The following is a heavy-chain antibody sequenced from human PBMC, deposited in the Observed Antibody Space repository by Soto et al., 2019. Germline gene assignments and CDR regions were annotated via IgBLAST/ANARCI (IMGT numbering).Heavy chain of an antibody. Sequence: GGSLRLSCAASGFTFSSYAMSWVRQAPGKGLEWVSAISGSGGSTYYADSVKGRFTISRDNSKNTLYLQMNSLRAEDTAVYYCAXEMGIAAARVYYYGMDVWGQGTTVTVSS. CDR3: AXEMGIAAARVYYYGMDV. V-gene: IGHV3-23*01. D-gene: IGHD6-13*01. CDR2: ISGSGGST. J-gene: IGHJ6*02. CDR1: GFTFSSYA.